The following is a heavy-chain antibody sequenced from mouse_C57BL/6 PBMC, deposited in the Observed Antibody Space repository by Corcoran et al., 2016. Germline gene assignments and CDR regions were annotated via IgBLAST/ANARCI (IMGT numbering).Heavy chain of an antibody. CDR3: ARRPDSSGYEYFDY. CDR2: INPNNGGT. Sequence: EVQLQQSGPELVKPGASVKIPCKASGYTFTDYNMDWVKQSHGKSLEWIGDINPNNGGTIYNQKFKGKATLTVDKSSSTAYMELRSLTSEDTAVYYCARRPDSSGYEYFDYWGQGTTLTVSS. CDR1: GYTFTDYN. V-gene: IGHV1-18*01. D-gene: IGHD3-2*02. J-gene: IGHJ2*01.